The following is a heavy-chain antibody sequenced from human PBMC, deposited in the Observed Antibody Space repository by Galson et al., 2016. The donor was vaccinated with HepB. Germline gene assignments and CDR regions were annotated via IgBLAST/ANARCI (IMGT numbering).Heavy chain of an antibody. V-gene: IGHV1-8*01. CDR3: ARNFGDYIDD. CDR1: GYTFTTYD. CDR2: MNPKTGNT. J-gene: IGHJ4*02. Sequence: SVKVSCKASGYTFTTYDVNWVRQAPGQGLEWMGWMNPKTGNTGYAQIFQGRVTMTRDTSMSTAYMELFSLRSADTAVYYCARNFGDYIDDWGQGTLVTVSS. D-gene: IGHD3-10*01.